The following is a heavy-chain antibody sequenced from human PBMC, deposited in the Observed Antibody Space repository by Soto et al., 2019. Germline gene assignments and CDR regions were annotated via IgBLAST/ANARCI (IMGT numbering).Heavy chain of an antibody. CDR3: SLYCGDECESGGN. CDR2: INSNHGKR. J-gene: IGHJ4*02. V-gene: IGHV1-18*04. Sequence: QIQRVQSGLEVKKPGASVIVSCQTSGYTFTRYGINWVRQAPGQRLEWMGWINSNHGKRNYAEKFQGRITMTTNTSTRTGYMELRGLKSDDTAVYYCSLYCGDECESGGNWGQGTLVTVSS. CDR1: GYTFTRYG. D-gene: IGHD2-21*01.